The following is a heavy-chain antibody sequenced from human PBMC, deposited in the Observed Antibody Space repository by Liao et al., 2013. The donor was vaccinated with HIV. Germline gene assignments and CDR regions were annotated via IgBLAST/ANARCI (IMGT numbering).Heavy chain of an antibody. CDR3: ARVTLRYFDWLPNYFDY. D-gene: IGHD3-9*01. V-gene: IGHV4-61*02. CDR1: GGSISSGSYY. J-gene: IGHJ4*02. CDR2: IYTSGTT. Sequence: QVQLQESGPGLVKPSQTLSLTCTVSGGSISSGSYYWSWIRQPAGKGLECIGRIYTSGTTTYNPSLKSRVNISVDTSKNQFSLKLSSVTAADTAVYYSARVTLRYFDWLPNYFDYWGPGTLVTVSS.